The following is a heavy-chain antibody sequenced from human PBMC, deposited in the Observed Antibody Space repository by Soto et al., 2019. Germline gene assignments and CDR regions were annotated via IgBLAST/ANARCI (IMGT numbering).Heavy chain of an antibody. CDR2: ISGSDDST. J-gene: IGHJ4*02. CDR1: GFTFSSYA. Sequence: EVQLLESGGGLVQPGESLRLSCAASGFTFSSYAMSWVRQAPGKGLEWVSVISGSDDSTYYADSVKGRFTISRDNSKNTLYLQMNSLRADDNAVYYCAKRSSSSTFDYWGQGTLVTVSS. D-gene: IGHD6-6*01. V-gene: IGHV3-23*01. CDR3: AKRSSSSTFDY.